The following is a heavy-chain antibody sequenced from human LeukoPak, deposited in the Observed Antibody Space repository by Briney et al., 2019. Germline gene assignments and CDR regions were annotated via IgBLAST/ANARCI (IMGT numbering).Heavy chain of an antibody. CDR2: IYTSGST. CDR3: ARLSGIAAAVVMGGFDY. V-gene: IGHV4-4*07. D-gene: IGHD6-13*01. Sequence: SETLSLTCTVSGGSISSYYWSWIRQPAGKGLEWIGRIYTSGSTNYNPSLKSRVTISVDTSKNQFSLKLSSVTAADTAVYYCARLSGIAAAVVMGGFDYWGQGTLVTVSS. CDR1: GGSISSYY. J-gene: IGHJ4*02.